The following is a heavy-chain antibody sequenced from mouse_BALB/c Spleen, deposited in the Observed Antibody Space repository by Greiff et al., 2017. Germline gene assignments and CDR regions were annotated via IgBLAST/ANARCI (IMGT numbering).Heavy chain of an antibody. Sequence: VQRVESGGDLVKPGGSLKLSCAASGFTFSSYGMSWVRQTPDKRLEWVATISSGGSYTYYPDSVKGRFTISRDNAKNTLYLQMSSLKSEDTAMYYCARHGSSYYAMDYWGQGTSVTVSS. CDR2: ISSGGSYT. V-gene: IGHV5-6*01. CDR3: ARHGSSYYAMDY. J-gene: IGHJ4*01. CDR1: GFTFSSYG. D-gene: IGHD1-1*01.